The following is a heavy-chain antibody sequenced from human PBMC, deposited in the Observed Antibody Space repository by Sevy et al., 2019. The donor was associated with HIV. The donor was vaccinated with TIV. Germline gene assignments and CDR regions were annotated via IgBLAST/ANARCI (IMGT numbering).Heavy chain of an antibody. CDR3: ARHPREAGVFDY. D-gene: IGHD6-19*01. Sequence: SETLSLTCTVSGGSISSYYWSWIRQPPGKGLEWIGYIYYSGSTNYNPSLKSRVTISVDTSKNQFSLKLSSVTAADTAVYYCARHPREAGVFDYWGQGTLVTVSS. V-gene: IGHV4-59*08. CDR2: IYYSGST. CDR1: GGSISSYY. J-gene: IGHJ4*02.